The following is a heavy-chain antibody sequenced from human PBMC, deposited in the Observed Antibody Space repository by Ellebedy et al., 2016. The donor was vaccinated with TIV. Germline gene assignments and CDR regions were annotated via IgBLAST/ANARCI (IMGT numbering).Heavy chain of an antibody. CDR1: GGSFSGYY. Sequence: SETLSLXCAVYGGSFSGYYWRWIRQPPGKGLEWIGSIYYSGSTYYNPSLKSRVTISVDTSKNQFSLKLSSVTAADTAVYYCAYMVRGVIRGAFDIWGQGTMVTVSS. D-gene: IGHD3-10*01. V-gene: IGHV4-34*01. CDR3: AYMVRGVIRGAFDI. CDR2: IYYSGST. J-gene: IGHJ3*02.